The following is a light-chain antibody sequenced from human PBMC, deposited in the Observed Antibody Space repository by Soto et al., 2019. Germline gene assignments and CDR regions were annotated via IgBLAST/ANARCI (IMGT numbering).Light chain of an antibody. CDR2: AAS. J-gene: IGKJ1*01. V-gene: IGKV1-6*01. CDR1: QDIRNE. CDR3: LQDYNYPWT. Sequence: AVQMTQSPSSLSASVGDRVTITCRASQDIRNELGWYQQKPGKAPKHLIYAASSLQSGVPSRFSGSGSGTDLTLTISSLQPEDFATYYCLQDYNYPWTFGQGTKVEIK.